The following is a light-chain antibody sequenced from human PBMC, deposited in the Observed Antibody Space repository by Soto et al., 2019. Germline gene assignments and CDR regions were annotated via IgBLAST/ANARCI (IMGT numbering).Light chain of an antibody. CDR1: QSVSSY. CDR3: QQHGGSPLFT. V-gene: IGKV3-20*01. Sequence: EIVLTQSPGTLSLSPGERATLSCRASQSVSSYLAWYQQKPGQAPRLLFYGASRRATGIPDRFSGSGSGTDFTLTISRREPEDFAVYYCQQHGGSPLFTFGPGTKVDIK. J-gene: IGKJ3*01. CDR2: GAS.